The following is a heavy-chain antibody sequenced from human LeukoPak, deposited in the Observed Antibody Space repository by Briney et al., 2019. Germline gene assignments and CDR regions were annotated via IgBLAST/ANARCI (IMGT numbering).Heavy chain of an antibody. D-gene: IGHD3-22*01. J-gene: IGHJ4*02. V-gene: IGHV3-23*01. Sequence: GGSLRLSCAASGFTFSSYAMSWVRQAPGKGLEWVSAISGSGGSTYYADSVKGRFTISRDNSKNTLYLQMSSLRAEDTAVYYCAKARGGYFFEENWGQGTLVTVSS. CDR3: AKARGGYFFEEN. CDR1: GFTFSSYA. CDR2: ISGSGGST.